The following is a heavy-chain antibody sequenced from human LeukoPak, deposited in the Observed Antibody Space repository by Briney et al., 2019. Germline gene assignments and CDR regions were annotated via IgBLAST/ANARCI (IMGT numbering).Heavy chain of an antibody. CDR2: IYYSGST. Sequence: SETLSLTCTVSGGSISSGGYYWSWIRQHPGKGLEWIGYIYYSGSTYYNPSLKSRVTISVDTSKNQFSLKLSSVTAADTAVYYCARDRSHPYYYDSSGYYSLSPDAFDIWGQGTVVTVSS. D-gene: IGHD3-22*01. J-gene: IGHJ3*02. CDR3: ARDRSHPYYYDSSGYYSLSPDAFDI. V-gene: IGHV4-31*03. CDR1: GGSISSGGYY.